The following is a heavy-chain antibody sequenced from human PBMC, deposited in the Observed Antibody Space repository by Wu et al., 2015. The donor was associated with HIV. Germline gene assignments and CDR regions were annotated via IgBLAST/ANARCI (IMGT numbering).Heavy chain of an antibody. CDR3: ATRRPTAGAPFAS. CDR2: ISPIIGTP. V-gene: IGHV1-69*05. J-gene: IGHJ4*02. Sequence: QVHLVQSGAEVKKSGSSVKVSCQASGGTFTSYAFSWVRQAPGQGFEWMGGISPIIGTPKYAQNFQGRVTMITDESTSTAYVELSNLRSDDTAVYYCATRRPTAGAPFASWGQGTLVTVSS. D-gene: IGHD4/OR15-4a*01. CDR1: GGTFTSYA.